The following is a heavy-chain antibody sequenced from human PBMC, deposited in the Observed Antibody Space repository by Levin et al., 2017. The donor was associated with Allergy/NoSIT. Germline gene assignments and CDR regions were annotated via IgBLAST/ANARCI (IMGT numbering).Heavy chain of an antibody. CDR2: IYSSGIT. CDR3: ARVGSTVLQDFFDGGGYYYEAYYFDS. V-gene: IGHV4-4*07. D-gene: IGHD3-22*01. Sequence: PSETLSLTCTVVGDSITSNSWNWIRQPAGKGLEWIGHIYSSGITKYNPSLKSRVTMSVDTSKNQLSLRLNSVTAADTAVYYCARVGSTVLQDFFDGGGYYYEAYYFDSWGQGTLVTVSS. CDR1: GDSITSNS. J-gene: IGHJ4*02.